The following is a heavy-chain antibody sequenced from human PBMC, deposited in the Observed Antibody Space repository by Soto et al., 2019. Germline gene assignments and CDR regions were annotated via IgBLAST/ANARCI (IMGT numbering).Heavy chain of an antibody. D-gene: IGHD5-12*01. Sequence: QVQLQESGSGLVKPSQTLSLTCAVSGGSISTGGCSWSWIRLPPGRALEWIGYIFDTGKTYYSASLNSRVTMSVDRAQNQFSLRLESVTAADTAMYFCACLDGYNRYFDLWGRGTLVTVSS. CDR3: ACLDGYNRYFDL. CDR2: IFDTGKT. CDR1: GGSISTGGCS. J-gene: IGHJ2*01. V-gene: IGHV4-30-2*01.